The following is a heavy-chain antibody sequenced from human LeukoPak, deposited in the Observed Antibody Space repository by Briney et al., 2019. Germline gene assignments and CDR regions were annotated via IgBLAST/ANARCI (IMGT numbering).Heavy chain of an antibody. D-gene: IGHD2-2*02. CDR2: IYHSGST. V-gene: IGHV4-38-2*01. CDR3: ARGYCSSTSCYIPYNWFDP. J-gene: IGHJ5*02. CDR1: GYSISSGYY. Sequence: KPSETLSLTCAVSGYSISSGYYWGWIRQPPGKGLEWVASIYHSGSTYFNPSLKSRVTISIDTSKNQFSLKLSSVTAADTAVYSCARGYCSSTSCYIPYNWFDPWGHGTLVTVSS.